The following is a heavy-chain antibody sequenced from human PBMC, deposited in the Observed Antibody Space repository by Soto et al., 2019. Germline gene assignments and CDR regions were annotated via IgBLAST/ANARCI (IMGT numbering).Heavy chain of an antibody. Sequence: SETLSLTCAVYGGSFSGYYWSWIRQPPGKGLEWIGEINHSGSTNYNPSLKSRVTISVDTSKNQFSLKLSSVTAADTAVYYCASGGVVPDAVYYYGMDVWGQGTTVTVSS. CDR3: ASGGVVPDAVYYYGMDV. CDR1: GGSFSGYY. CDR2: INHSGST. D-gene: IGHD2-2*01. V-gene: IGHV4-34*01. J-gene: IGHJ6*02.